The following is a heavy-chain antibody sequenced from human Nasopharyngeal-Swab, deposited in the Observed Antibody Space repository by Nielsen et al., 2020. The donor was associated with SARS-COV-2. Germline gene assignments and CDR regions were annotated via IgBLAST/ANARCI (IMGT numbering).Heavy chain of an antibody. D-gene: IGHD3-22*01. CDR1: GFTFSSYG. CDR2: ISNDGSDK. J-gene: IGHJ4*03. CDR3: AKVGSGYDNDY. Sequence: GESLKISCAASGFTFSSYGMHWVRQAPGKGLEWEAFISNDGSDKYYADSVKGRFTISRDNSKNTLYLQMNSLRAEDTALYYCAKVGSGYDNDYWGQGTTVTVSS. V-gene: IGHV3-30*18.